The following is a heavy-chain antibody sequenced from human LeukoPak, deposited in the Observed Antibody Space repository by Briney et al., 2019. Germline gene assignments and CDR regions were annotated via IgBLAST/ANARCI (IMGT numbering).Heavy chain of an antibody. CDR2: MNPNSGNT. CDR1: GYTFTSYD. D-gene: IGHD6-13*01. J-gene: IGHJ6*03. Sequence: GASVKVSCKASGYTFTSYDINWVRQATGQGLEWMGWMNPNSGNTGYAQKFQGRVTMTRNTSISTAYMELSSLRSEDTAVYYCARAYSSSGPYYYYMDAWGKGTTVTVSS. CDR3: ARAYSSSGPYYYYMDA. V-gene: IGHV1-8*01.